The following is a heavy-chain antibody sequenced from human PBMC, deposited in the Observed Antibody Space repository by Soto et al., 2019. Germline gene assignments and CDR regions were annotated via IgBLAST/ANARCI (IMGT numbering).Heavy chain of an antibody. CDR1: GGTFSSYA. CDR3: ARDLFSGHGVGDLEFDY. CDR2: IIPIFGTA. J-gene: IGHJ4*02. D-gene: IGHD3-16*01. V-gene: IGHV1-69*01. Sequence: QVQLVQSGAEVKKPGSSVTVSCKASGGTFSSYAISWVRQAPGQGLECMGGIIPIFGTANYAQKFQGRVTITADESTSTAYMELSSLRSEDTAVYYCARDLFSGHGVGDLEFDYWGQGTLVTVSS.